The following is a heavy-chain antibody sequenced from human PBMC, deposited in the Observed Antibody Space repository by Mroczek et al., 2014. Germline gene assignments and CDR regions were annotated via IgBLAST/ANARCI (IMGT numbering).Heavy chain of an antibody. CDR1: GFTFSSYG. V-gene: IGHV3-30*18. D-gene: IGHD1-26*01. Sequence: QLVETGGGVVQPGRSLRLSCAASGFTFSSYGMHWVRQAPGKGLEWVAVISYDGSNKYYADSVKGRFTISRDNSKNTLYLQMNSLRAEDTAVYYCAKGPWESDVGDAFDIWGQGTMVTVSS. CDR3: AKGPWESDVGDAFDI. CDR2: ISYDGSNK. J-gene: IGHJ3*02.